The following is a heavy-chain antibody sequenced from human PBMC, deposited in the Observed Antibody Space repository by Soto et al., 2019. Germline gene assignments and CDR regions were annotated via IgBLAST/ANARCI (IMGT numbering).Heavy chain of an antibody. CDR3: ARPRGDFWSGYPHGMDV. D-gene: IGHD3-3*01. Sequence: LRLSCAASGFTFSSYSMNWVRQAPGKGLEWVSSISSSSSYIYYADSVKGRFTISRDNAKNSLYLQMNSLRAEDTAVYYCARPRGDFWSGYPHGMDVWGQGTTVTVSS. V-gene: IGHV3-21*04. CDR2: ISSSSSYI. CDR1: GFTFSSYS. J-gene: IGHJ6*02.